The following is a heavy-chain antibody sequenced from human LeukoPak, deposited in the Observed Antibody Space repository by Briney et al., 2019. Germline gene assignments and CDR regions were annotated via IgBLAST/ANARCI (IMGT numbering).Heavy chain of an antibody. J-gene: IGHJ4*02. CDR1: GFTFSSYG. CDR3: ARGQLGPHYFDY. CDR2: IWYDGSNK. Sequence: GGSLRLSCAASGFTFSSYGMHWVRQAPGKRLEWVAVIWYDGSNKYYADSVKGRFTISRDNSKNTLYLQMNSLRAEDTAVYYCARGQLGPHYFDYWGQGTLVTVSS. D-gene: IGHD6-13*01. V-gene: IGHV3-33*01.